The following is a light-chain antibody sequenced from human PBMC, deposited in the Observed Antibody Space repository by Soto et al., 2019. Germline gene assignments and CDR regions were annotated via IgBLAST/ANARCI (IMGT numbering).Light chain of an antibody. V-gene: IGLV2-14*01. J-gene: IGLJ1*01. CDR1: SSDVGGYNY. CDR2: DVS. CDR3: SSYTSISTYV. Sequence: QSVLTQPASVSGSPGQSIAISCTGTSSDVGGYNYVSWYQQHPGKAPKLMIYDVSNRPSGVSNRFSGSKSGNTASLTISGLQAEDDADYYCSSYTSISTYVFGTGTKLTVL.